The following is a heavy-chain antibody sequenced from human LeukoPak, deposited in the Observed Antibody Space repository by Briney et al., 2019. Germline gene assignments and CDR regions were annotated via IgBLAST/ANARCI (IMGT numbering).Heavy chain of an antibody. Sequence: SETLSLTCTVSDGSISTYYRSWIRQPPGKGPEWIGHIYYSGNTNYNPSLRGRVTISVDTSKNQFSLRLSSVTAADTAVYYCARNSPLLYSSSSADYYYGMDVWGQGTTVTVSS. CDR3: ARNSPLLYSSSSADYYYGMDV. CDR2: IYYSGNT. CDR1: DGSISTYY. V-gene: IGHV4-59*01. D-gene: IGHD6-6*01. J-gene: IGHJ6*02.